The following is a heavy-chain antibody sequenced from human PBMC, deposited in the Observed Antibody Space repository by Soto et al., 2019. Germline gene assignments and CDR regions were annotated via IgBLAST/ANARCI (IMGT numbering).Heavy chain of an antibody. D-gene: IGHD3-10*01. CDR1: GGSISSYY. CDR2: IYYSGST. CDR3: ARRYLSESPVIPDYYYYYMDV. V-gene: IGHV4-59*08. Sequence: SETLSLTCTVSGGSISSYYWSWIRQPPGKGLEWIGYIYYSGSTNYNPSLKSRVTISVDTSKNQFSLKLSSVTAADTAVYYCARRYLSESPVIPDYYYYYMDVWGKGTTVTVSS. J-gene: IGHJ6*03.